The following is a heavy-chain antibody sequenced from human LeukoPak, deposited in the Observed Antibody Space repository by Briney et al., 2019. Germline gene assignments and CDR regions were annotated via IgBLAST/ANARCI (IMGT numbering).Heavy chain of an antibody. CDR1: GGSFSGYY. Sequence: SETLSLTCAVYGGSFSGYYWSWIRQPPGKGLEWIGEINHSGSTNYNPSLKGRVTISVDTSKNQFSLKLSSVTAADTAVYYCARGPMARGVIMTPDAFDIWGQGTMVTVSS. CDR2: INHSGST. V-gene: IGHV4-34*01. J-gene: IGHJ3*02. CDR3: ARGPMARGVIMTPDAFDI. D-gene: IGHD3-10*01.